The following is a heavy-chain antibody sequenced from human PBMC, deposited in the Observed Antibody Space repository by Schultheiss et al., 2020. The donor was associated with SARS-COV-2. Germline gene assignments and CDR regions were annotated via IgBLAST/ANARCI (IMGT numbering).Heavy chain of an antibody. CDR3: ARDVGYRNGDYYYALDV. CDR2: INAGNGNT. CDR1: GYTFTGYY. J-gene: IGHJ6*02. D-gene: IGHD5-18*01. Sequence: ASVKVSCKASGYTFTGYYMHWVRQAPGQGLEWMGWINAGNGNTKYSQKFQGRVTMTTDTSTSTAYMELRSLRSDDTAVYYCARDVGYRNGDYYYALDVWGQGTTVTVSS. V-gene: IGHV1-18*04.